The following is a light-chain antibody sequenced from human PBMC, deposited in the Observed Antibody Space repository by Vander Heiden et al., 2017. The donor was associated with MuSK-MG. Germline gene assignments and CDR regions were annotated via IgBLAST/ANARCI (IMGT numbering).Light chain of an antibody. CDR3: SSYTSSSTTCV. CDR2: EVS. CDR1: SSDVGSYNY. Sequence: QPALTQPASVSGSPGQSITISCTGTSSDVGSYNYVSWYQQHPGKAPKLMIYEVSNRPSGVSNRFSGSKSGNTASLTISGLQAEDEADYYCSSYTSSSTTCVFGTGTKVTVL. J-gene: IGLJ1*01. V-gene: IGLV2-14*01.